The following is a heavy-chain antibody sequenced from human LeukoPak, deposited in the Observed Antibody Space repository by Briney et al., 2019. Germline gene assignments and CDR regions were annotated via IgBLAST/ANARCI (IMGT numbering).Heavy chain of an antibody. Sequence: SGTPSLTCAVSGGSISSSNWWSWVRQPPGKGLEWIGEIYHSGSTNYNPSLKSRVTISVDKSKNQFSLKLSSVTAADTAVYYCARDGPDSSGYYYYYYGMDVWGQGTTVTVSS. CDR1: GGSISSSNW. J-gene: IGHJ6*02. CDR3: ARDGPDSSGYYYYYYGMDV. V-gene: IGHV4-4*02. D-gene: IGHD3-22*01. CDR2: IYHSGST.